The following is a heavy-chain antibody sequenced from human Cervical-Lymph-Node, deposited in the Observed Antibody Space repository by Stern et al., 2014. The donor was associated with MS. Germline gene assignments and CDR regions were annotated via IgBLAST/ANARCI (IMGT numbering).Heavy chain of an antibody. CDR1: GGSFSSYA. CDR2: IIPVLGIA. D-gene: IGHD2/OR15-2a*01. CDR3: ARDAPYCNGDTCHHVLAY. Sequence: QVQLVQSGAEVKKPGSSVKVSCKASGGSFSSYAISWVRQAPGEGLEWMGGIIPVLGIATYAQKFQGRVTITADESTSTAYMELRTLRSEDTATYYCARDAPYCNGDTCHHVLAYWGQGTLVTVSS. V-gene: IGHV1-69*01. J-gene: IGHJ4*02.